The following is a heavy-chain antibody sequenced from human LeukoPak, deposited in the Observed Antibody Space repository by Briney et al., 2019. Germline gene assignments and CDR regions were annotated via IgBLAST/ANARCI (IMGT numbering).Heavy chain of an antibody. J-gene: IGHJ4*02. CDR2: INPNSGGT. D-gene: IGHD3-9*01. V-gene: IGHV1-2*02. CDR3: ARDLDHYDILTGPRGDIGVYYFDY. CDR1: GYTFTGYY. Sequence: VASVKVSCKASGYTFTGYYMHWVRQAPGQGLEWMGWINPNSGGTNYAQKFQGRVTMTRDTSISTAYMELRSLRSDDTAVYYCARDLDHYDILTGPRGDIGVYYFDYWGQGTLVTVSS.